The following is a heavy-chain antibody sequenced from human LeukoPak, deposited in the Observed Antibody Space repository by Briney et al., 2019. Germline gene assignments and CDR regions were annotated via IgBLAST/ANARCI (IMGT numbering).Heavy chain of an antibody. D-gene: IGHD3-10*01. J-gene: IGHJ4*02. V-gene: IGHV1-2*02. CDR3: ARDRDYGSGIFDY. CDR1: GYTFTGYY. CDR2: INPNSGGT. Sequence: ASVKVSCKASGYTFTGYYMHRVRQAPGQGLEWMGWINPNSGGTNYAQKFQGRVTMTRDTSISTAYMELNRLRSDDTAVYYCARDRDYGSGIFDYWGQGTLVTVSS.